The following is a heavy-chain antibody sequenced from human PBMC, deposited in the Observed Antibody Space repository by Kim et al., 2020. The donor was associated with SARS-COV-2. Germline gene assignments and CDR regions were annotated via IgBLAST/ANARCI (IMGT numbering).Heavy chain of an antibody. CDR3: ARDWGSIAAAGRRYNWFDP. V-gene: IGHV1-46*01. CDR2: INPSGGST. J-gene: IGHJ5*02. CDR1: GYTFTSYY. Sequence: ASVKVSCKASGYTFTSYYMHWVRQAPGQGLEWMGIINPSGGSTSYAQKFQGRVTMTRDTSTSTVYMELSSLRSEDTAVYYCARDWGSIAAAGRRYNWFDPWGQGTLVTVSS. D-gene: IGHD6-13*01.